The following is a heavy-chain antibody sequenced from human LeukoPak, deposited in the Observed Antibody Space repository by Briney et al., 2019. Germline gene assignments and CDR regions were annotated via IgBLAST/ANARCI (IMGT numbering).Heavy chain of an antibody. CDR3: ARVSVEYSSSYPNGDYYYYYMDV. CDR1: GYSISSGYY. Sequence: PSETLSLTCSVSGYSISSGYYWGWIRQPPGKGLEWIGYIYYSGSTNYNPSLKSRVTISVDTSKNQFSLKLSSVTAADTAVYYCARVSVEYSSSYPNGDYYYYYMDVWGKGTTVTVSS. D-gene: IGHD6-6*01. V-gene: IGHV4-61*01. J-gene: IGHJ6*03. CDR2: IYYSGST.